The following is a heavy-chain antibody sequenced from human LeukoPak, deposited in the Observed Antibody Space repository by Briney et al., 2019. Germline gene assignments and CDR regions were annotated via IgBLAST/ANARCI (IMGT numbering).Heavy chain of an antibody. D-gene: IGHD3-3*01. J-gene: IGHJ4*02. CDR3: ARSLGDFWSGLYFDY. CDR1: GGSISSSSYY. Sequence: KPSETLSLTCTVSGGSISSSSYYWGWIRQPPGKGLEWIGSIYYSGSTYYNPSLKSRVTISVDTSKNQFSLKLSSVTAADTAVYYCARSLGDFWSGLYFDYWGQGTLVTVSS. V-gene: IGHV4-39*01. CDR2: IYYSGST.